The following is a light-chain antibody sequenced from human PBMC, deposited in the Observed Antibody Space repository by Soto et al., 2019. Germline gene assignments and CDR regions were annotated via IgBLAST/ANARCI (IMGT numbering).Light chain of an antibody. CDR2: DAS. J-gene: IGKJ5*01. V-gene: IGKV3-11*01. CDR1: QSVSSK. CDR3: QQRKNWQVT. Sequence: EIILTQSPATVALSPGERATLSCRASQSVSSKLAWYQQKPGQAPRLLIYDASNRATGIPARFSGSGSGTDFTLTISSLEPEDFAVYYCQQRKNWQVTFGQGTRLEIK.